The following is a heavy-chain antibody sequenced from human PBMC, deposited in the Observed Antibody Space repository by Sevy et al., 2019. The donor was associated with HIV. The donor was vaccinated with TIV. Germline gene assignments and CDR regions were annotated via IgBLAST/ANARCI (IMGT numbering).Heavy chain of an antibody. V-gene: IGHV4-34*01. Sequence: SETLSLTCAVYGGSFSGYYWSWIRQPPGKGLEWIGEINHSGSTNYNPSLKSRVTISVDTSKNQFSLKLSSVTAADMAVYYCARDIVVVVAATEYYFDYWGQGTLVTVSS. CDR2: INHSGST. J-gene: IGHJ4*02. CDR1: GGSFSGYY. D-gene: IGHD2-15*01. CDR3: ARDIVVVVAATEYYFDY.